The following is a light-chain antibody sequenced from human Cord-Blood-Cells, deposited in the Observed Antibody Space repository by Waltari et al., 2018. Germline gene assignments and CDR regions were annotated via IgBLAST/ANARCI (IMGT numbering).Light chain of an antibody. CDR2: GAS. CDR1: QSVSSN. Sequence: EIVMTQSPATLSVSPGERATLSCRASQSVSSNLAWYQQKPGQAPRLLIYGASTRATGIPARFSGSEYGTEFTLTISSLQSEDFAVYYGQQYNNWPPYTFGQGTKLEIK. V-gene: IGKV3-15*01. J-gene: IGKJ2*01. CDR3: QQYNNWPPYT.